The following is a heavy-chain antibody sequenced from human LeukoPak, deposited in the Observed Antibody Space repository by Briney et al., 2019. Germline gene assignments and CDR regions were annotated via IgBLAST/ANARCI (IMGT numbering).Heavy chain of an antibody. Sequence: GGSLRLSCAASGFTFSSYGMYWVRQAPAKGLEGVEVIWYDGSNKYYADSVKGRFTISRDNSKNTLYLQMNSLRAEDTAVYYCAKDPTTEPFVWGQGTLVTVSS. V-gene: IGHV3-33*06. CDR1: GFTFSSYG. CDR2: IWYDGSNK. CDR3: AKDPTTEPFV. D-gene: IGHD4-17*01. J-gene: IGHJ4*02.